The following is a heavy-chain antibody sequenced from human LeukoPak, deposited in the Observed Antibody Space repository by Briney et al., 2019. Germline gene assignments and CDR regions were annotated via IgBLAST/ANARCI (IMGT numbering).Heavy chain of an antibody. CDR1: GGSFSGYY. Sequence: SETLSLTCAVYGGSFSGYYWSWIRQPPGKGLEWIGEMHHSGSNNYNPSLKSRVTISIDKSKNQFSLKLNSVTVADTAVYYCARTYCSSTSCFYFDSWGQGTLVTVSS. CDR2: MHHSGSN. CDR3: ARTYCSSTSCFYFDS. V-gene: IGHV4-34*01. D-gene: IGHD2-2*01. J-gene: IGHJ4*02.